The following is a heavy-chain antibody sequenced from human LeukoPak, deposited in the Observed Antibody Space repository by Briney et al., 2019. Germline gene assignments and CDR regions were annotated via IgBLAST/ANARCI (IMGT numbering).Heavy chain of an antibody. CDR2: NSGSGGST. CDR3: AKDLFAGSRASYGMDV. V-gene: IGHV3-23*01. Sequence: GGSLRLSCAASGFTFSSYAMSWVRQAPGKGLEWVSANSGSGGSTYYADSVKGQFTISRDNSKNTLYLQMNSLRAEDTAVYYCAKDLFAGSRASYGMDVWGQGTTVTVSS. CDR1: GFTFSSYA. D-gene: IGHD3-10*01. J-gene: IGHJ6*02.